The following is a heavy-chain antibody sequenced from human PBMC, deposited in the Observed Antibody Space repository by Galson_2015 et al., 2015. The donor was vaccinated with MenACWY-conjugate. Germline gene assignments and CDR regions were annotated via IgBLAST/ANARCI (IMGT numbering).Heavy chain of an antibody. D-gene: IGHD1-26*01. CDR1: GYSFTNYW. J-gene: IGHJ6*02. CDR3: ARHPPGGRGMDV. V-gene: IGHV5-51*01. CDR2: IDPINSNI. Sequence: QSGAEVKKPGESLKISCKGSGYSFTNYWIAWVRQMSGKGLEWVGLIDPINSNIRYSPSFQGQVTISANESISTAYLQWSSLKASDSAMYYCARHPPGGRGMDVWGRGTTVTVSS.